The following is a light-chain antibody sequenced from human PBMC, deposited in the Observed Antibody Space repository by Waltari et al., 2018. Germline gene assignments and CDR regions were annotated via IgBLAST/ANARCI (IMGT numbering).Light chain of an antibody. V-gene: IGLV2-11*01. J-gene: IGLJ3*02. Sequence: QSALTQPRSVSGSPGQSVTISCTGTSSDVGGYNYVSWYQQHPGKAPNLMIYDVRGRPSGVPDRFSGSKSGNTASLTISGLQAEDEADYSCCSYAGSSTWVFGGGTKLTVL. CDR3: CSYAGSSTWV. CDR1: SSDVGGYNY. CDR2: DVR.